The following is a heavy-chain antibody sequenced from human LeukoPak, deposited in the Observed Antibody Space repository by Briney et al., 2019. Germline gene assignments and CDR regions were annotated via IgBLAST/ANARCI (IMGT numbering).Heavy chain of an antibody. D-gene: IGHD4-11*01. V-gene: IGHV4-39*01. CDR3: ARTAYSNYVIDY. CDR1: GDSISSSSYY. CDR2: IYYSGST. Sequence: SETLSLTCTVSGDSISSSSYYWGWIRQPPGKGLEWIGSIYYSGSTYYNPSLKSRVTISVDTSKNQFSLKLSSVTAADTAVYYCARTAYSNYVIDYWGQGTLSPSPQ. J-gene: IGHJ4*02.